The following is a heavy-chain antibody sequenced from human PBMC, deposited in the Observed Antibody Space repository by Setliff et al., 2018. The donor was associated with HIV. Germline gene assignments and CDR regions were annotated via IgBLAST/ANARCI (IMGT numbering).Heavy chain of an antibody. J-gene: IGHJ6*02. V-gene: IGHV3-30-3*02. Sequence: PGGSLRLSCAASGFTFSSYAMHWVRQAPGKGLEWVAVISYDGSNKYYADSVKGRFTISRDNSKNTLYLQMNSLRAEDTAVYYCAKTLPTLYPPHDYYFAMDVWGQGTTVTVSS. D-gene: IGHD2-15*01. CDR2: ISYDGSNK. CDR3: AKTLPTLYPPHDYYFAMDV. CDR1: GFTFSSYA.